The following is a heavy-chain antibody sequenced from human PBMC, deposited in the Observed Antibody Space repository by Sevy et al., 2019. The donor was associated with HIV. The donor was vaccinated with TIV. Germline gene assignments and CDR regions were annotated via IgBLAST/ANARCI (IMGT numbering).Heavy chain of an antibody. CDR2: IFSGGRT. CDR1: GFAVSDNC. Sequence: GGSLRLSCAVSGFAVSDNCMSWVRQSPGKGLEWVSVIFSGGRTSYAVSVKGRLPASRDGSKNTLYLQMDNLRAEDTATYYCARDRVVHNDYIFVAYYYGMDVWGQGTTVTVSS. D-gene: IGHD4-4*01. V-gene: IGHV3-53*01. CDR3: ARDRVVHNDYIFVAYYYGMDV. J-gene: IGHJ6*02.